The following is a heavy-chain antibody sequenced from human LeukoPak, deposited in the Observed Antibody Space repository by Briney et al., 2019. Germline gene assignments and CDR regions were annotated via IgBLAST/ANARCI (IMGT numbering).Heavy chain of an antibody. Sequence: WASVKVSCKASGYTFTGYYMHWVRQAPGQGLEWMGWINPNSGGTNYAQKFQGWVTMTRDTSISTAYMELSRLRSDDTAVYYCARVAGRGGSYYYYGMDVWGQGTTVTVSS. J-gene: IGHJ6*02. CDR2: INPNSGGT. CDR3: ARVAGRGGSYYYYGMDV. V-gene: IGHV1-2*04. CDR1: GYTFTGYY. D-gene: IGHD1-26*01.